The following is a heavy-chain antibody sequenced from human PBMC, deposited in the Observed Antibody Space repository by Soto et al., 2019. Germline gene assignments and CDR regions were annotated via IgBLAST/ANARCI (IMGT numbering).Heavy chain of an antibody. CDR3: IKNGYFSTDV. Sequence: SETLSLTCTVSVGSISSGNWWSWVRQPPGKGLEWIGEISHSGSSDYSPSLKSRATISVDKSKKQFSLTLTSVTAADTAVYYCIKNGYFSTDVWAKGQWSPSPQ. CDR2: ISHSGSS. V-gene: IGHV4-4*02. D-gene: IGHD5-12*01. J-gene: IGHJ3*01. CDR1: VGSISSGNW.